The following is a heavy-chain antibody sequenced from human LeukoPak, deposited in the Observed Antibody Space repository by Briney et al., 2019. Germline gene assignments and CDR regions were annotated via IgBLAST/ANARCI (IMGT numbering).Heavy chain of an antibody. D-gene: IGHD4-11*01. Sequence: GGSLRLSCAASGFTFSSYAMSWVREAPGKGLEWVSAISGGGRSTYYADSVKGRFTISRDNSKNTLYLQMNSLRAEDTAVYYCATQPHSNEDYWGQGTLVTVSS. CDR2: ISGGGRST. V-gene: IGHV3-23*01. CDR1: GFTFSSYA. CDR3: ATQPHSNEDY. J-gene: IGHJ4*02.